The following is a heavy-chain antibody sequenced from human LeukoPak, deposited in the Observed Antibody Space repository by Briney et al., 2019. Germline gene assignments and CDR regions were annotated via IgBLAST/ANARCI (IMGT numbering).Heavy chain of an antibody. Sequence: PSETLSLTCAVYGGSFSGYYWSWIRQPPGKGLEWIGYIYYSGSTNYNPSLKSRVTISVDTSKNQFSLKLSSVTAADTAVYYCARATGVLWFGEYYGMDVWGQGTTVTVSS. D-gene: IGHD3-10*01. CDR1: GGSFSGYY. V-gene: IGHV4-59*01. CDR2: IYYSGST. CDR3: ARATGVLWFGEYYGMDV. J-gene: IGHJ6*02.